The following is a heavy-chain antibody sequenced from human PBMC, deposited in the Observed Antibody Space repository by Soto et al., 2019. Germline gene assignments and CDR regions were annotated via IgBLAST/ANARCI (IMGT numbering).Heavy chain of an antibody. Sequence: SETLSLTCTVSGGSISSGGYYWSWIRQHPGKGLEWIGYIYYSGSTYYNPPLKSRVTISVDTSKNQFSLKLSSVTAADTAVYYCARDWSPRVYSYGKGWFDPWGQGTLVTVSS. CDR3: ARDWSPRVYSYGKGWFDP. J-gene: IGHJ5*02. V-gene: IGHV4-31*03. CDR2: IYYSGST. CDR1: GGSISSGGYY. D-gene: IGHD5-18*01.